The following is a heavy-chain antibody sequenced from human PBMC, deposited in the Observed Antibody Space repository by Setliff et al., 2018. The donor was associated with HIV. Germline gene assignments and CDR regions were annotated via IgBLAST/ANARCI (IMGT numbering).Heavy chain of an antibody. CDR1: GYSFSSYW. V-gene: IGHV5-51*01. CDR2: IYPGDSDT. J-gene: IGHJ3*02. CDR3: ARASSSGWAGSEMKDAFDI. Sequence: PGESLKISCKGSGYSFSSYWIGWVRQLPGKGLEWMGTIYPGDSDTRYSPSFQGQVTMTTDTATSTAYMEVRSLRSEDTAVYYCARASSSGWAGSEMKDAFDIWGQGTMVTVSS. D-gene: IGHD6-19*01.